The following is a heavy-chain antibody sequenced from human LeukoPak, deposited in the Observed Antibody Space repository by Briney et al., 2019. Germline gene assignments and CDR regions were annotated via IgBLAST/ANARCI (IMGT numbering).Heavy chain of an antibody. CDR1: GFTFSSYA. V-gene: IGHV3-23*01. CDR2: ISGSGGIT. CDR3: AKEGHYSSGYYYYYYGMDV. Sequence: PGGSLRLSCAASGFTFSSYAMSWVRQAPGKGLEWVSAISGSGGITYYADSVKGRFTISRDNSKNTLSLQMNSLRAEDTAVYYCAKEGHYSSGYYYYYYGMDVWGQGTTVTVSS. D-gene: IGHD3-10*01. J-gene: IGHJ6*02.